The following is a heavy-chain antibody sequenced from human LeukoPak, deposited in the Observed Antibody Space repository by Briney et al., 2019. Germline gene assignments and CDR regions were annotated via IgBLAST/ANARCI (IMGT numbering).Heavy chain of an antibody. Sequence: GGSLRLSCAASGFTFSSYDMHWVRQATGKGLEWVSAIGTAGDTYYPGSVKGRFTISRENAENSLYLQMNSLRAGDTAVYYCARGAAIVGATGTLDYWGQGTLVTVSS. CDR3: ARGAAIVGATGTLDY. CDR2: IGTAGDT. V-gene: IGHV3-13*01. CDR1: GFTFSSYD. D-gene: IGHD1-26*01. J-gene: IGHJ4*02.